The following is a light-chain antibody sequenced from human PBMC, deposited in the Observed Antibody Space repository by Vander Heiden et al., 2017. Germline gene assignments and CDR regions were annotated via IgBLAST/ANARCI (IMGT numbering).Light chain of an antibody. J-gene: IGLJ1*01. CDR2: SDN. CDR1: SSNIGSNF. V-gene: IGLV1-47*01. Sequence: QSVLTQPPSASGTPGQRVTISCSGSSSNIGSNFVFWYQQLPGTAPKLLIYSDNERPSGVPDRFSGSRSGTSASLAISWLRSEDEADYYCAAWDDNLSGYYVFGTGTKVTVL. CDR3: AAWDDNLSGYYV.